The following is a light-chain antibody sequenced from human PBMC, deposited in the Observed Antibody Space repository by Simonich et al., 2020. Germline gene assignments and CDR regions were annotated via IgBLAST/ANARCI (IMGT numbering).Light chain of an antibody. CDR3: QQYGSSPPSYT. CDR1: QSVSSSY. Sequence: EIVLTQSPATLSLSPGERATLSCGASQSVSSSYLAWYQQKPGLAPRLLIYDASSRATGIPDRFSGSWSGTDFTLTISRLEPEDFALYYCQQYGSSPPSYTFGQGTKLESK. J-gene: IGKJ2*01. CDR2: DAS. V-gene: IGKV3D-20*01.